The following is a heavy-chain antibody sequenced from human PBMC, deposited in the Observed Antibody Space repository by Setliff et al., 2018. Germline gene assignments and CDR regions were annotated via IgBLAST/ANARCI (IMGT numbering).Heavy chain of an antibody. CDR3: RYWSGYYNNDY. Sequence: PSETLSLTCAVYGDSFSDYYWSWIRQPPGKGLEWIEEINHSGTTNYSPSLKSRVTISLDASTNQFSLKLRSVSAADTAVYYCRYWSGYYNNDYWGPGTLVTVSS. CDR1: GDSFSDYY. J-gene: IGHJ4*02. CDR2: INHSGTT. D-gene: IGHD3-3*01. V-gene: IGHV4-34*01.